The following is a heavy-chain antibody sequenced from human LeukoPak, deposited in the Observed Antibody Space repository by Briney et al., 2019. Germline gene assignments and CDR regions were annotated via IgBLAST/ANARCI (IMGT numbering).Heavy chain of an antibody. CDR1: GGSISSGDYY. D-gene: IGHD3-10*01. J-gene: IGHJ4*02. Sequence: SETLSLTCTVSGGSISSGDYYWSWIRQPPGKGLEWIGYIYYSGSTYYNPSLKSRVTISVDTSKNQFSLKLSSVTAADTAVYYCASQTTMVRAFDYWGQGTLVTVSS. V-gene: IGHV4-30-4*01. CDR2: IYYSGST. CDR3: ASQTTMVRAFDY.